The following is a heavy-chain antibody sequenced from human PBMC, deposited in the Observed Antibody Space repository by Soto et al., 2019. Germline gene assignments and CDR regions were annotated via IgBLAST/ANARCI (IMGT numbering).Heavy chain of an antibody. CDR2: INADGSIA. D-gene: IGHD6-13*01. Sequence: GASLRLSCAAFGLTFRSYWMQWVRQAPGKGLVWVSRINADGSIAFYADSVKGRFTISRDNGKNSLYLQMNTLRAEDTAVYYCARDIPAGASYIDNWGQGTRVNVS. CDR3: ARDIPAGASYIDN. CDR1: GLTFRSYW. V-gene: IGHV3-74*01. J-gene: IGHJ4*02.